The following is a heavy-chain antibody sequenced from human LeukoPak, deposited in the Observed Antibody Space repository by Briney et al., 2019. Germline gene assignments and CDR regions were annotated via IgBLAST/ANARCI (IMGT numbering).Heavy chain of an antibody. CDR2: ISGSGGST. CDR1: GFTFSSYA. Sequence: PGGSLRLSRAASGFTFSSYAMSWVRQAPGKGLEWVSAISGSGGSTYYADSVKGRFTISRDNSKNTLYLQMNSLRAEDTAVYYCAKEIEGYSYVDWFDPWGQGTLVTVSS. CDR3: AKEIEGYSYVDWFDP. V-gene: IGHV3-23*01. D-gene: IGHD5-18*01. J-gene: IGHJ5*02.